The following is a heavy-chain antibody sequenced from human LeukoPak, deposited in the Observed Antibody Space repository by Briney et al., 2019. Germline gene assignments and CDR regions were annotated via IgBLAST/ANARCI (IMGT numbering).Heavy chain of an antibody. J-gene: IGHJ6*03. CDR2: IYYSGST. CDR1: GGSISSYY. Sequence: PSETLSLTCTVSGGSISSYYWSWIRQPPGKGLEWIGYIYYSGSTNYNPSLKSRVTISVDTSKNQFSLKLSSVTAADTAVYYCARAQLPYYDFWSGYYSYYMDVWGKGTTVTVSS. V-gene: IGHV4-59*01. CDR3: ARAQLPYYDFWSGYYSYYMDV. D-gene: IGHD3-3*01.